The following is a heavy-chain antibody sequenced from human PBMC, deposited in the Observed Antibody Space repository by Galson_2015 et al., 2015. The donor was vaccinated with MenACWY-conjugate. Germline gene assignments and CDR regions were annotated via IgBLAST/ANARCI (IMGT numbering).Heavy chain of an antibody. CDR1: GFTFSSYW. CDR2: IKQDGSEK. J-gene: IGHJ3*02. V-gene: IGHV3-7*03. CDR3: ARDLAQWAAEGNDAFDI. D-gene: IGHD6-13*01. Sequence: SLRLSCAASGFTFSSYWMSWVRQAPGKGLEWVANIKQDGSEKYYVDSVKGRFTISRDNAKNSLYLQMNSLRAEDTAVYCCARDLAQWAAEGNDAFDIWGQGTMVTVSS.